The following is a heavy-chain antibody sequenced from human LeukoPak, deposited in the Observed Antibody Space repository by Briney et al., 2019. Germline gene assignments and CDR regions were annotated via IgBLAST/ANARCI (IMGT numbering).Heavy chain of an antibody. CDR2: INPDSGDT. CDR1: GYTFTDYY. V-gene: IGHV1-2*02. CDR3: ARDQGHSSTWYDFDY. J-gene: IGHJ4*02. Sequence: ASVKVSCKTSGYTFTDYYMHWVRQAPGQGLEWMGWINPDSGDTNYAQKFQGRVTMTRDTSISTLYMELTRLTSDDTAVYYCARDQGHSSTWYDFDYWGQGTLVTVSS. D-gene: IGHD6-13*01.